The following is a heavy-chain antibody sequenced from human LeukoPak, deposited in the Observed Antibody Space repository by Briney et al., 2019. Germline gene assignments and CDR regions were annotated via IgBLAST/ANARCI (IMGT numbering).Heavy chain of an antibody. CDR3: ARGRFGESYYYYYYMDV. V-gene: IGHV1-2*02. CDR2: INPNSGGT. Sequence: EASVKVSCKASGYTFTGYYMHWVRQAPGQGLEWMGWINPNSGGTNYAQKFQGRVTMTRDTSISTAYMELSRLRSDDTAVYYCARGRFGESYYYYYYMDVWGKGTTVTVSS. CDR1: GYTFTGYY. D-gene: IGHD3-10*01. J-gene: IGHJ6*03.